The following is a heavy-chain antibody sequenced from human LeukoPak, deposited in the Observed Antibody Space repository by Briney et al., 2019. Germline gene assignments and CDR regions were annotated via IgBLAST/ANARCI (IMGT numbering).Heavy chain of an antibody. D-gene: IGHD5-12*01. J-gene: IGHJ1*01. CDR2: INHSGST. CDR1: GGSFSGYY. Sequence: SETLSLTCAVNGGSFSGYYWSWIRQPPGKGLEWIGEINHSGSTNYNPSLKSRVTISVDTSKNQFSLKLRSVTAADTAMYYCARGAEKIVAAMSRWGQGTLVTVSS. V-gene: IGHV4-34*01. CDR3: ARGAEKIVAAMSR.